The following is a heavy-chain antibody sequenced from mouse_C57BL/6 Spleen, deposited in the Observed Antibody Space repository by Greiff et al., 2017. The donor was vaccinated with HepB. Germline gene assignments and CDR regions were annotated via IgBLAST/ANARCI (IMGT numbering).Heavy chain of an antibody. J-gene: IGHJ4*01. Sequence: EVQGVESGGGLVKPGGSLKLSCAASGFTFSSYAMSWVRQTPEKRLEWVATISDGGSYTYYPDNVKGRFTISRDNAKNNLYLQMSHLKSEDTAMYYCARDRPITDYWGQGTSVTVSS. CDR3: ARDRPITDY. CDR2: ISDGGSYT. CDR1: GFTFSSYA. V-gene: IGHV5-4*01.